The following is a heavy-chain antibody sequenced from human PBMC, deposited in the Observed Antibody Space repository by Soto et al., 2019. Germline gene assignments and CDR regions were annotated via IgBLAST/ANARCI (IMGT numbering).Heavy chain of an antibody. D-gene: IGHD2-21*02. CDR1: GGTVASSHW. CDR2: VYHTGNT. V-gene: IGHV4-4*02. Sequence: SETLSLTCGVSGGTVASSHWWSWVRQSPGGGLEWIGNVYHTGNTNFNPSLQSRVTISVDNSNNQFSLRLNSLTAADTAVYFCSREIVTAGGNNYFDPWGPGTLVTVSS. CDR3: SREIVTAGGNNYFDP. J-gene: IGHJ5*02.